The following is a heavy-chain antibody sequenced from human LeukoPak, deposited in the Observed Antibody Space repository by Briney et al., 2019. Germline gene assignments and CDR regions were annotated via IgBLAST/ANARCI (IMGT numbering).Heavy chain of an antibody. D-gene: IGHD3-16*02. CDR2: ISGSGGST. J-gene: IGHJ4*02. CDR1: GFTFSSYG. Sequence: GGSLRLSCAASGFTFSSYGMSWVRQAPGKGLEWVSAISGSGGSTYYADSVKGRFTISRDNSKNTLYLQMNSLRAEDTAVYYCAKYNYVWGSYRYWGQGTLVTVSS. CDR3: AKYNYVWGSYRY. V-gene: IGHV3-23*01.